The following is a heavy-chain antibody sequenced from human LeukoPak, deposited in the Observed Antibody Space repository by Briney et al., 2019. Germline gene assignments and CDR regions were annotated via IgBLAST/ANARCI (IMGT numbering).Heavy chain of an antibody. CDR3: ARDLGIAAAGTNY. Sequence: GGSLRLSCAASGFTFSSYWMSWVRQAPGKGLEWVANIKQDGSEKDYVDSVKGRFTISRDNAKNSLYLQMNSLRAEDTAVYYCARDLGIAAAGTNYWGQGTLVTVSS. CDR1: GFTFSSYW. CDR2: IKQDGSEK. J-gene: IGHJ4*02. D-gene: IGHD6-13*01. V-gene: IGHV3-7*01.